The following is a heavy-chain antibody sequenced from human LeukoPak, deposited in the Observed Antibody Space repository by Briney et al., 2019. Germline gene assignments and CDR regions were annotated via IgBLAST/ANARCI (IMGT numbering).Heavy chain of an antibody. CDR2: IYHSGST. V-gene: IGHV4-38-2*02. CDR1: GYSISSGYY. J-gene: IGHJ4*02. CDR3: ARVGGYSGYAPDGYFDY. Sequence: PSETLSLTCTVSGYSISSGYYWGWIRQPPGKGLEWIGSIYHSGSTYYNPSLKSRVTISVDTSKNQFSLKLSSVTAADTAVYYCARVGGYSGYAPDGYFDYWGQGTLVTVSS. D-gene: IGHD5-12*01.